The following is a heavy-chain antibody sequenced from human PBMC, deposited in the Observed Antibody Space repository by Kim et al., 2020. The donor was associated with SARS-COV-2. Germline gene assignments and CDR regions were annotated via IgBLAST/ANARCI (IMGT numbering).Heavy chain of an antibody. D-gene: IGHD1-20*01. V-gene: IGHV4-31*02. J-gene: IGHJ5*02. Sequence: YNPSLKMRVTISVATSKSQFSLKLSSVTAADTALYYCARGRITGTNWFDPWGQGTLVTVSS. CDR3: ARGRITGTNWFDP.